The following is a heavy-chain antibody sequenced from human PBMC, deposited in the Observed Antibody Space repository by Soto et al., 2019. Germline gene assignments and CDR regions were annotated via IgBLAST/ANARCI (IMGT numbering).Heavy chain of an antibody. CDR2: ISWDGGST. D-gene: IGHD5-18*01. CDR1: GFTFDDYA. Sequence: GGSLRLSCAASGFTFDDYAMHWVRQAPGKGLEWVSLISWDGGSTYYADSVKGRFTISRDNSKNSLYLQMNSLRAEDTALYYCAKDMADTAPFGAFDIWGQGTMVTVSS. J-gene: IGHJ3*02. V-gene: IGHV3-43D*03. CDR3: AKDMADTAPFGAFDI.